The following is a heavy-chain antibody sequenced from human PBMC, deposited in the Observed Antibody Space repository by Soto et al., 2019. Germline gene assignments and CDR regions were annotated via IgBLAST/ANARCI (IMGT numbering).Heavy chain of an antibody. D-gene: IGHD3-16*02. Sequence: QVQLVQSGAEVKKPGASVKVSCKASGYTFTSYGISWVRQAPGQGLEWMGWISAYNGNTNYAQKLQGRVTMTTDTSTGTAYMELGSLRSDDTAVYYCARSDSNYDYVGGSYRTYYFDYWGKGPLVTVSS. CDR2: ISAYNGNT. V-gene: IGHV1-18*01. J-gene: IGHJ4*02. CDR1: GYTFTSYG. CDR3: ARSDSNYDYVGGSYRTYYFDY.